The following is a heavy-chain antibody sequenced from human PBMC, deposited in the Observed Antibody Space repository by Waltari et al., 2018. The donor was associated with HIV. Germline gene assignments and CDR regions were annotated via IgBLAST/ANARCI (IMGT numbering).Heavy chain of an antibody. CDR1: GDSISSSSYS. Sequence: QLQLQESGPGLVKPSAPLSLTCPVSGDSISSSSYSWRWIRHPPGKGLEWSGSIYQSGSTYYSPSLKSRLTRSVDTSKNQFSLKLSSVTAADTAVYYCARGRYYGSGSYSLFDYGGQGTLVTVSS. J-gene: IGHJ4*02. CDR3: ARGRYYGSGSYSLFDY. V-gene: IGHV4-39*07. CDR2: IYQSGST. D-gene: IGHD3-10*01.